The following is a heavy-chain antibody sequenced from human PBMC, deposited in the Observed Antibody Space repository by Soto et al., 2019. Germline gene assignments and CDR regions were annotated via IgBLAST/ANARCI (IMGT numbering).Heavy chain of an antibody. CDR1: GGSISSGGYS. CDR3: ARGRLDAFDI. V-gene: IGHV4-30-2*01. CDR2: IYHSGST. Sequence: NPSETLSLTCSVSGGSISSGGYSWIWIRQPPGKGLEWIGYIYHSGSTYYNPSLKSRVTISVDRSKNQFSLKLSSVTAADTAVYYCARGRLDAFDIWGQGTMVTVSS. J-gene: IGHJ3*02.